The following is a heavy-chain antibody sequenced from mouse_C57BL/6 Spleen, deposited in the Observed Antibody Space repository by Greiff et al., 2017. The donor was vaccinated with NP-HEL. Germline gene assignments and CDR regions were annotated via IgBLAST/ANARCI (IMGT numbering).Heavy chain of an antibody. CDR2: IDPSDSYT. CDR1: GYTFTSYW. V-gene: IGHV1-69*01. D-gene: IGHD2-3*01. Sequence: QVQLKQPGAELVMPGASVKLSCKASGYTFTSYWMHWVKQRPGQGLEWIGEIDPSDSYTNYNQKFKGKSTLTVDKSSSTAYMQLSSLTSEDSAVYYCARFDGYLDYWGQGTTLTVSS. J-gene: IGHJ2*01. CDR3: ARFDGYLDY.